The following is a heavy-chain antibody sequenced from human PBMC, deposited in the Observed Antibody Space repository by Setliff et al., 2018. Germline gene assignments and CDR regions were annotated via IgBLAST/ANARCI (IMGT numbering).Heavy chain of an antibody. CDR2: ISSYNDVT. CDR1: TYALTDSV. CDR3: AISTLSICSGGSCPNAFDV. Sequence: ASVKVSCKTSTYALTDSVVSWVRQAPGHGLEWVGWISSYNDVTSYAQRFQGRVTLTTDTSTSAAYMELRTLRSDDTAVYYCAISTLSICSGGSCPNAFDVWGQGTMVTVSS. V-gene: IGHV1-18*01. D-gene: IGHD2-15*01. J-gene: IGHJ3*01.